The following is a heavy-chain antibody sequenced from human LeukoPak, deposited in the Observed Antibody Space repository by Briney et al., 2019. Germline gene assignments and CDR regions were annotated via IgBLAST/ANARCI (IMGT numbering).Heavy chain of an antibody. CDR2: TKSKTDGGTP. Sequence: GGSLRLSCAASGFTFSNAWMSWVRQAPGKGLEWGGRTKSKTDGGTPDYVAPAEGRFTISRDDSKNTLYLQMNSLKTEDTAVYYCTGVSRSSWYDYWGQGTLVTVSS. CDR3: TGVSRSSWYDY. J-gene: IGHJ4*02. CDR1: GFTFSNAW. D-gene: IGHD6-13*01. V-gene: IGHV3-15*01.